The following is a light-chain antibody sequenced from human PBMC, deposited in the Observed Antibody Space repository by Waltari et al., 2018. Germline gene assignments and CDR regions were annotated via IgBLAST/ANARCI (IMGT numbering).Light chain of an antibody. CDR2: AAS. CDR1: QDVARW. Sequence: IQMTQSPSSVSASVVDRVTITCRASQDVARWLAWYQQKPGKAPNLLIYAASSLHSGVPSRFSGSGSGTDFTLTISSLQPDDFATYYCQQANSFPPTFGPGTTVDIK. CDR3: QQANSFPPT. V-gene: IGKV1D-12*01. J-gene: IGKJ3*01.